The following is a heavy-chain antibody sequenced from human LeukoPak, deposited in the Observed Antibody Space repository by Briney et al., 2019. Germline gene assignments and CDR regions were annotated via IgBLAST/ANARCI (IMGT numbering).Heavy chain of an antibody. CDR2: ISGSGGST. CDR3: ARERTDAFDI. V-gene: IGHV3-23*01. J-gene: IGHJ3*02. CDR1: GFTSSSYA. Sequence: GGSLRLSCAASGFTSSSYAMSWVRQAPGKGLEWVSAISGSGGSTYYADSVKGRFTISRDNAQNSLYLQMNSLRAEDTAVYYCARERTDAFDIWGQGTVVTVSS.